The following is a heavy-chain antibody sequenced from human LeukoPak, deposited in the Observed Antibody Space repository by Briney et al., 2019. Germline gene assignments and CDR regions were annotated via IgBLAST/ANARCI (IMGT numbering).Heavy chain of an antibody. J-gene: IGHJ4*02. V-gene: IGHV4-59*08. CDR3: ARYGGSLGYFDY. Sequence: SETLPLRCSLSGGSINTYFRSWMRQTPGKGLQWIGYVYDSGTTNYTPSLERRVTISSDASKNVLSLNVRLVTAADTAIYYCARYGGSLGYFDYWGQGTLVTVAS. D-gene: IGHD3-16*01. CDR1: GGSINTYF. CDR2: VYDSGTT.